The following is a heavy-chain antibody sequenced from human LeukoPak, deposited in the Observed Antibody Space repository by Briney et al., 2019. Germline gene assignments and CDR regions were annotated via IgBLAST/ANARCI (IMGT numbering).Heavy chain of an antibody. J-gene: IGHJ4*02. CDR3: ARMQYYDTSAKRNY. V-gene: IGHV3-66*01. CDR2: TFSGSDT. CDR1: GLAVSNNY. D-gene: IGHD3-22*01. Sequence: GGSLRLSCVVSGLAVSNNYMSWVRQAPGKGLEWVAVTFSGSDTYYADSVKGRFTISTDSSKNTVFLQLDSLRVEDTALYYCARMQYYDTSAKRNYWGQGTLLTVSS.